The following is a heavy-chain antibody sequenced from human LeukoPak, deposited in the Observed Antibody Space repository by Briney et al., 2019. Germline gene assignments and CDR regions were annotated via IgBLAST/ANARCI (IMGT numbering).Heavy chain of an antibody. CDR2: IRYDGSNK. D-gene: IGHD6-19*01. J-gene: IGHJ3*02. CDR1: GFTFSSYG. Sequence: GGSLRLSCAASGFTFSSYGMHWVRQAPGKGLEWVAFIRYDGSNKYYADSVKGRFTISRDNSKNTLYLQMNSLRAEDTAVYYCARRAGIAVAGADAFDIWGQGTMVTVSS. CDR3: ARRAGIAVAGADAFDI. V-gene: IGHV3-30*02.